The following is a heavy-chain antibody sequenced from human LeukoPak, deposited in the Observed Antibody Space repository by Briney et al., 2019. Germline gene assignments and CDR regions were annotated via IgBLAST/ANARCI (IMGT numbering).Heavy chain of an antibody. V-gene: IGHV4-39*01. CDR3: ARPPRGSGCPTLGDY. CDR2: IYDGGST. Sequence: SETLSLTCSVSGDSVSSSGYYWGWIRQPPGKGLEWIGTIYDGGSTYYNPSLKSRVTISVDTSTNQFSLNLRSVTAADTAVYYCARPPRGSGCPTLGDYWGQGTLVTVSS. J-gene: IGHJ4*02. D-gene: IGHD3-10*01. CDR1: GDSVSSSGYY.